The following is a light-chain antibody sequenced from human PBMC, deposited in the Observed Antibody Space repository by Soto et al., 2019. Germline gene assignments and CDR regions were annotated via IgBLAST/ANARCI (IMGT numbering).Light chain of an antibody. CDR3: QQYQTYST. Sequence: RMSQSPSTLSASVGDRVTITFRASQTISRWLAWYQQKPGKAPKLLISGAFDLQTGVPSRFSGSGSGTEFTLTISSLQPDDFATYFCQQYQTYSTFGQGTRLENK. V-gene: IGKV1-5*01. J-gene: IGKJ5*01. CDR2: GAF. CDR1: QTISRW.